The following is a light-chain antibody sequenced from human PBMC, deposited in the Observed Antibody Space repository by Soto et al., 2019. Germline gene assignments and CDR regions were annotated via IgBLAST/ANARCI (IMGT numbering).Light chain of an antibody. CDR2: GAS. J-gene: IGKJ1*01. Sequence: EIVLTQSPGTLSLSPGERATLSCRASQIVSSTYLAWFQQKPGQAPRLLMSGASNRATGIPDGFTGSGSGTDFTLTISRLEPEDFAVYYCHQYGSSPPTFGQGTKGDIK. CDR1: QIVSSTY. V-gene: IGKV3-20*01. CDR3: HQYGSSPPT.